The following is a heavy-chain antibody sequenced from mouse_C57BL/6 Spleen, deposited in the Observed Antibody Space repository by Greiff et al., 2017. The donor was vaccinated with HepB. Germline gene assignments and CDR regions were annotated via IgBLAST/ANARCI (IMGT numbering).Heavy chain of an antibody. D-gene: IGHD2-4*01. CDR3: ANYYDYDYWYFDV. CDR1: GYAFSSSW. J-gene: IGHJ1*03. CDR2: IYPGDGDT. Sequence: QVQLKESGPELVKPGASVKISCKASGYAFSSSWMNWVKQRPGKGLEWIGRIYPGDGDTNYNGKFKGKATLTADKSSSTAYMQLSSLTSEDSAVYFCANYYDYDYWYFDVWGTGTTVTVSS. V-gene: IGHV1-82*01.